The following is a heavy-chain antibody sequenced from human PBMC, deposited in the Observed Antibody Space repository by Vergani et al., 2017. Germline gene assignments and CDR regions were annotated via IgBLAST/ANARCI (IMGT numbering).Heavy chain of an antibody. J-gene: IGHJ4*02. CDR3: ARSIVSRNPPDCFDN. CDR2: VVVSGYF. CDR1: GGSLSGYY. V-gene: IGHV4-59*01. Sequence: QVQLQESGPGLVRPSETLSLTCTVSGGSLSGYYWNWVRPTPGEGLEWIGYVVVSGYFNYNTSLKTRVSMSSETSNNQFSLMLRSVTVADTAVYYCARSIVSRNPPDCFDNWGQGTLVTVSS. D-gene: IGHD1-14*01.